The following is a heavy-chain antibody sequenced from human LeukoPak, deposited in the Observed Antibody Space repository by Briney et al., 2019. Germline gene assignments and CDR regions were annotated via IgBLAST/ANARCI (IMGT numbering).Heavy chain of an antibody. D-gene: IGHD1-26*01. J-gene: IGHJ6*02. CDR2: IKQDGSEK. Sequence: GGSLRLSCAASGFAFSSYWMSWVRQAPGKGLEWVANIKQDGSEKYYVDSVKGRFTISRDNAKNSLYLQMNSLRAEDTAVYYCARYSGSYEVNYYYYYGMDVWGQGTTVTVSS. CDR1: GFAFSSYW. V-gene: IGHV3-7*03. CDR3: ARYSGSYEVNYYYYYGMDV.